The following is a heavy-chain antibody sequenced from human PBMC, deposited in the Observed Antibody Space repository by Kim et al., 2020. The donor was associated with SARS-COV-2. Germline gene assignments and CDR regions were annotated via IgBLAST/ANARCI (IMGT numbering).Heavy chain of an antibody. V-gene: IGHV1-69*13. CDR3: ASRGYKWVPWGMDV. CDR1: GGTFSSYA. CDR2: IIPIFGTP. J-gene: IGHJ6*02. Sequence: SVKVSCKASGGTFSSYAISWVRQAPGQGLEWMGGIIPIFGTPNYAQKFQGRVTITADESTSTAYMELSSLRSEDTAVYYCASRGYKWVPWGMDVWGQGTTVTVSS. D-gene: IGHD5-18*01.